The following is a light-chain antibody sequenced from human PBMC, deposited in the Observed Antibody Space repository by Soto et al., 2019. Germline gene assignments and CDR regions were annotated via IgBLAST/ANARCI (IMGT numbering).Light chain of an antibody. J-gene: IGLJ1*01. CDR1: ALPKQY. CDR3: QSADSSGTFYV. V-gene: IGLV3-25*02. CDR2: KDS. Sequence: SYELTQPPSVSVSPGQTARITCSGDALPKQYAYWYQQKPGQAPVLVIYKDSERPSGIPERFSGSSSGTTVTLTISGVQAEDEADYYCQSADSSGTFYVVGTWTKVTVL.